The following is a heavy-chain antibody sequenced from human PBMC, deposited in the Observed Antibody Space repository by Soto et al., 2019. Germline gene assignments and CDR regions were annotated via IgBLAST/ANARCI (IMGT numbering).Heavy chain of an antibody. CDR2: ISHDGSNK. CDR1: GFSFSNYG. D-gene: IGHD2-2*01. V-gene: IGHV3-30*18. CDR3: AKDRAYCTTTSCSMRYFYGMDV. J-gene: IGHJ6*02. Sequence: RGSLRLSCAGTGFSFSNYGMHWVRQAPGKGLEWVAVISHDGSNKYYSDSVEGRFTISRDNSQKTLFLQVNSLRAEDTAVYFCAKDRAYCTTTSCSMRYFYGMDVWGQGTTVTVSS.